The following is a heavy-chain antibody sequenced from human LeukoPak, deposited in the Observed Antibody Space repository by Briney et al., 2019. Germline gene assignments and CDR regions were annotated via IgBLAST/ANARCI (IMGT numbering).Heavy chain of an antibody. D-gene: IGHD6-13*01. V-gene: IGHV3-33*06. Sequence: GGSLRLSCAASGFTFSSYGMHWVRQAPGKGLEWAAVIWYDGSNKYYADSVKGRFTISRDNSKNTLYLQMNSLRAEDTAVYYCAKDHTAKGIAAAGVFDYWGQGTLVTVSS. CDR3: AKDHTAKGIAAAGVFDY. J-gene: IGHJ4*02. CDR1: GFTFSSYG. CDR2: IWYDGSNK.